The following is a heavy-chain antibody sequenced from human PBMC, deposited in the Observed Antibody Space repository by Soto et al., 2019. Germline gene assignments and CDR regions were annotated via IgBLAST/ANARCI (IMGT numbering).Heavy chain of an antibody. CDR2: IRSKANSYAT. J-gene: IGHJ3*02. V-gene: IGHV3-73*02. D-gene: IGHD3-10*01. Sequence: EVQLVESGGGLVQPGGSLKLSCAASGFTFSGSAMHWVRQASGKGLEWVGRIRSKANSYATAYAASVKGRFTISRDDSKTTGYLQMNSLKTEDTAVYYCTIYGSGSSYAFDIWGQGTMVTVSS. CDR1: GFTFSGSA. CDR3: TIYGSGSSYAFDI.